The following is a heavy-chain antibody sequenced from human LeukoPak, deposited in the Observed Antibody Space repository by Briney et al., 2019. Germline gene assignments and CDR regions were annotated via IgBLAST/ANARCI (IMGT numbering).Heavy chain of an antibody. CDR3: ARDFYDGFALDY. J-gene: IGHJ4*02. CDR2: ISGSGGST. Sequence: GGTLRLSCAASGFTFSSYGMSWVRQAPGKGLEWVSAISGSGGSTYCADSVKGRFTISRDNSKNTLYLQMNSLRAEDTAVYYCARDFYDGFALDYWGQGTLVTVSS. D-gene: IGHD2/OR15-2a*01. V-gene: IGHV3-23*01. CDR1: GFTFSSYG.